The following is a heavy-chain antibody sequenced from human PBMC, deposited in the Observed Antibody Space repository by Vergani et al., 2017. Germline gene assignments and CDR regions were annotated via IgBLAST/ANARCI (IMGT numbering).Heavy chain of an antibody. CDR1: GFALNRHA. CDR3: AKARDPNCKGGNCFSYYYGLYL. CDR2: ISGSGGNT. D-gene: IGHD2-21*01. J-gene: IGHJ6*02. V-gene: IGHV3-23*04. Sequence: VQLVESGGGVVQPGTSLRLSCVVSGFALNRHAMTWVRLAPGKGLQWVSAISGSGGNTFYTDSVKGRFTISRDNSKDTLYLQMNSLRVEDTAIYYCAKARDPNCKGGNCFSYYYGLYLWGQGATVTVSS.